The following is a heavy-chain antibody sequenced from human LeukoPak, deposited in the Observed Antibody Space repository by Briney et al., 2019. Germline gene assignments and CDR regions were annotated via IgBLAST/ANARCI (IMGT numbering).Heavy chain of an antibody. Sequence: GASVKVSCKASGYTFTIYYMHWVRQAPGQGLEWMGIINPSGGSTSYAQKFQGRVTMTRDTSTSTVYMELSSLRSEDTAVYYCASARSTTYGMDVWGQGTTVTVSS. CDR3: ASARSTTYGMDV. D-gene: IGHD2-2*01. CDR1: GYTFTIYY. J-gene: IGHJ6*02. CDR2: INPSGGST. V-gene: IGHV1-46*01.